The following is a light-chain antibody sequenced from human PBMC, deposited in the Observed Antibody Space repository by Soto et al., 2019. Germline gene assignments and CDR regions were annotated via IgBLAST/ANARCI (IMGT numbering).Light chain of an antibody. CDR1: QGISGY. J-gene: IGKJ2*01. V-gene: IGKV1-9*01. Sequence: DIQLTQSPSFLSASVGDRVTITCRASQGISGYLAWYQQKPGKAPKLLIYAASTLQSGVPSSFRGSGSGTEFTLTISSLKPEDFATYYCHHLNSFPLAFGKGTRREI. CDR2: AAS. CDR3: HHLNSFPLA.